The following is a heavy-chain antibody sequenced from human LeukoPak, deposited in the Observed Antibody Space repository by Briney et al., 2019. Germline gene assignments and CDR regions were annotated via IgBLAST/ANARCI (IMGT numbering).Heavy chain of an antibody. D-gene: IGHD5-12*01. Sequence: GGSLRLSCAASGFTFSSYEMNWVRQAPGKGLEWVSYISSSDSTIYYADSVKGRFTISRDNAKNSLYLQMNSLRAEDTAVYYCARAHSGYDLDYWGQGTLVTVSS. CDR1: GFTFSSYE. V-gene: IGHV3-48*03. CDR3: ARAHSGYDLDY. J-gene: IGHJ4*02. CDR2: ISSSDSTI.